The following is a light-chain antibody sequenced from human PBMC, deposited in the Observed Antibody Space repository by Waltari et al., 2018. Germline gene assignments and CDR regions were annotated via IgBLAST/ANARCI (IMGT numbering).Light chain of an antibody. CDR1: QSRPHSSGNIS. V-gene: IGKV2-28*01. J-gene: IGKJ1*01. Sequence: DIVMTQSPFSLPVTPGEPASISCRSSQSRPHSSGNISLDWYMQKPGQSPQPLIYLASNRASGVPDRFSGSGSGTDFTLNSSRVEAEDVGVYYCMQPRKTPLTFGQGTKVEIK. CDR3: MQPRKTPLT. CDR2: LAS.